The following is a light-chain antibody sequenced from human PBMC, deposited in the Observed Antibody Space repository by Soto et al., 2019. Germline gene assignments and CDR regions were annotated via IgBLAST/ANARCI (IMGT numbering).Light chain of an antibody. CDR1: QSVNSSH. CDR2: ASS. V-gene: IGKV3-20*01. CDR3: QHYDNSPLT. J-gene: IGKJ4*02. Sequence: EIVLTQSPGTLSLSPGERATLSCRASQSVNSSHLVCYQQKPGPATRLLIYASSSRAIIIPDMFSGSGSGTDFSLTSTRLWHEDFLLYYCQHYDNSPLTFGGGTKLEIK.